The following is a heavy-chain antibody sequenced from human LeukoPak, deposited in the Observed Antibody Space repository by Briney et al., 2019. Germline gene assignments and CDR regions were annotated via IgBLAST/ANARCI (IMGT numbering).Heavy chain of an antibody. CDR3: ARGVEVALLWFGESGLDDAFDI. D-gene: IGHD3-10*01. Sequence: NSSETLSLTCAVYGGSFSGYYWSWIRQPPGKGLEWIGEINHSGSTNYNPSLKSRVTISVDTSKNQFSLKLSSVTAADTAVYYCARGVEVALLWFGESGLDDAFDIWGQGTMVTVSS. J-gene: IGHJ3*02. CDR2: INHSGST. V-gene: IGHV4-34*01. CDR1: GGSFSGYY.